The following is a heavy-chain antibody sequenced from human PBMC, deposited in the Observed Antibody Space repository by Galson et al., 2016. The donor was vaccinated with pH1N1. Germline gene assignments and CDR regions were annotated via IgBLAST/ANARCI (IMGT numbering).Heavy chain of an antibody. J-gene: IGHJ6*02. Sequence: SVKVSCKASGYTFTGSYLHWVRQAPGQGLEWMGSINPKNGDTSYAEKFQDRVTMTSDTSITTGYMELRRLRSDDPALYYCARQWFGELLYYYKQGMDVWGQGTTVTVSS. V-gene: IGHV1-2*02. D-gene: IGHD3-10*01. CDR3: ARQWFGELLYYYKQGMDV. CDR1: GYTFTGSY. CDR2: INPKNGDT.